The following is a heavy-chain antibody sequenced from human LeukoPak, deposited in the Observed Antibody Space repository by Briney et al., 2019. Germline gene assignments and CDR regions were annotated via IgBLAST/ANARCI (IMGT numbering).Heavy chain of an antibody. CDR1: GYTFTGYY. J-gene: IGHJ5*02. V-gene: IGHV1-2*02. Sequence: ASVKVSCKASGYTFTGYYMHWVRQAPGQGLEWMGWINPNSGGTNYAQKFQGRVTMTRDTSISTAYMELTRLRSDDTAVYYCARDAHRGYHYHDWFDPWGQGTLVTVSS. CDR3: ARDAHRGYHYHDWFDP. D-gene: IGHD2-2*01. CDR2: INPNSGGT.